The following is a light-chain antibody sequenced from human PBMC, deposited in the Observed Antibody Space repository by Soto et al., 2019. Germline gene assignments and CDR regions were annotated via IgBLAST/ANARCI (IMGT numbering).Light chain of an antibody. CDR3: QQYGRSPGLFT. Sequence: EIVLTQSPGTLSLSPGERATLSCRASQSVSNTYLAWYQQKPGQAPRLLIYDASSRATGIPGRFSGSGSGTDFTLTISRLEPEDFAVYYCQQYGRSPGLFTFGPGTKVDNK. V-gene: IGKV3-20*01. CDR2: DAS. J-gene: IGKJ3*01. CDR1: QSVSNTY.